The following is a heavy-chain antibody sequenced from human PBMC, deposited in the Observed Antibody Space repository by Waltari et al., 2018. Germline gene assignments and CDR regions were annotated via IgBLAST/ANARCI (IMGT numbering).Heavy chain of an antibody. J-gene: IGHJ4*02. D-gene: IGHD3-16*02. CDR1: GGSFSGYY. CDR2: INHSGST. V-gene: IGHV4-34*01. Sequence: QVQLQQWGAGLLKPSETLSLTCAVYGGSFSGYYWSWIRQPQGKGLEWIGEINHSGSTNYNPSLKSRVTISVDTSKNQFSLKLSSVTAADTAVYYCARGSGGYDYVWGSYRPPNYWGQGTLVTVSS. CDR3: ARGSGGYDYVWGSYRPPNY.